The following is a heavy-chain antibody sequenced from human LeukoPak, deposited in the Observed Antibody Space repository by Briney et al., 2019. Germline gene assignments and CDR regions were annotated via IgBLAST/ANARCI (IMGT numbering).Heavy chain of an antibody. J-gene: IGHJ6*04. D-gene: IGHD3-10*01. CDR1: GGSFSGYY. CDR3: ARRGYYYGSGSYEI. V-gene: IGHV4-34*01. CDR2: INHGGST. Sequence: SETLSLTCAVYGGSFSGYYWNWIRQPPGKGLEWIGEINHGGSTNYNPSLESRVTISVDTSKNQFSLKLSSVTAADTAVYYCARRGYYYGSGSYEIWGKGTTVTVSS.